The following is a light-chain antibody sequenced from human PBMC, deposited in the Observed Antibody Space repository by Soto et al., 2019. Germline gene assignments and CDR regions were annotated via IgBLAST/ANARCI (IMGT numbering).Light chain of an antibody. Sequence: DIQMTQSPSSLSASVGDRVTITCRASQGIVTYLAGYQQKPGKFPKLMIYAASTLQSGVPSRFSGSGPGTDFTRTISSLKPEDVATYYWQKYSSASALTFGGGTKVEIK. J-gene: IGKJ4*01. V-gene: IGKV1-27*01. CDR1: QGIVTY. CDR3: QKYSSASALT. CDR2: AAS.